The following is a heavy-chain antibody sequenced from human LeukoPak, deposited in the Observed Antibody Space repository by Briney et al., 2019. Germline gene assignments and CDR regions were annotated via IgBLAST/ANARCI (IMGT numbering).Heavy chain of an antibody. Sequence: SETLSLTCTVSGCSISSYYWSWIRQPPGKGLEWIGYIYYSGSTNYNPSLKSRVTISVDTSKNQFSLKLSSVTAADTAVYYCARLQGYCSSTSCYHWFDPWGQGTLVTVSS. V-gene: IGHV4-59*08. CDR3: ARLQGYCSSTSCYHWFDP. J-gene: IGHJ5*02. D-gene: IGHD2-2*01. CDR1: GCSISSYY. CDR2: IYYSGST.